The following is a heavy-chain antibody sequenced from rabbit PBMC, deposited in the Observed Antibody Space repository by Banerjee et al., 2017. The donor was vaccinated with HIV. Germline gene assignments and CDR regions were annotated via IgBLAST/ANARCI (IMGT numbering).Heavy chain of an antibody. CDR2: IYGASSGST. CDR3: TREGDL. J-gene: IGHJ4*01. Sequence: QSLEESGGDLVKPGASLTLTCTASGFDLSSYYYMCWVRQAPGKGLEWIACIYGASSGSTYYASWAKGRFTISKTSSTTVTLQMTSLTAADTATYFCTREGDLWGPGTLVTVS. CDR1: GFDLSSYYY. V-gene: IGHV1S40*01.